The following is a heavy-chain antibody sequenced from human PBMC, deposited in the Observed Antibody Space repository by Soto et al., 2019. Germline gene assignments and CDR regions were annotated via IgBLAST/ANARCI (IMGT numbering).Heavy chain of an antibody. D-gene: IGHD2-15*01. CDR2: IVVGSGNT. J-gene: IGHJ3*02. CDR3: AADVLTYGNGGYFFDGFDT. CDR1: GLTIRESA. V-gene: IGHV1-58*01. Sequence: SVKLSCKASGLTIRESAVERVRQRSGRRLEWIGWIVVGSGNTNYAQDFQGRVTIKRDMSTDTVYMELSSLSSEDSAVFFCAADVLTYGNGGYFFDGFDTCGQGTKVTVSS.